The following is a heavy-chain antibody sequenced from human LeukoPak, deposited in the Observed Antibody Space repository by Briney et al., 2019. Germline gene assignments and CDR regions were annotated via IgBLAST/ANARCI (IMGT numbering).Heavy chain of an antibody. V-gene: IGHV4-59*01. Sequence: PSETLSLTCTVSGGSISSYYWSWIRQPPGKGLEWIGYIYYSGSTNYNPSLKSRVTISVDTSKNQFSLKLSSVTAADTAVYYCARVGHDIVVVPAAGEYYYYYMDVWGKGTTVTVSS. CDR2: IYYSGST. CDR1: GGSISSYY. J-gene: IGHJ6*03. D-gene: IGHD2-2*01. CDR3: ARVGHDIVVVPAAGEYYYYYMDV.